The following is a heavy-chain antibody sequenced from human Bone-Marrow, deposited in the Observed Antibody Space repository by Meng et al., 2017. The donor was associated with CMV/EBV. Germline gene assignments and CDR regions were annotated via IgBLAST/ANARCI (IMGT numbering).Heavy chain of an antibody. J-gene: IGHJ6*02. CDR2: ISSSSSYI. V-gene: IGHV3-21*01. CDR3: AKDDGPVVLARVIGVGYYGMDV. CDR1: GFTFSSYW. Sequence: GESLKISCAASGFTFSSYWMNWVRQAPGKGLEWVSSISSSSSYIYYADSVKGRFTISRDSAKNSLYLQMNSLRAEDTAVYYCAKDDGPVVLARVIGVGYYGMDVWVQGTTVTVSS. D-gene: IGHD3-22*01.